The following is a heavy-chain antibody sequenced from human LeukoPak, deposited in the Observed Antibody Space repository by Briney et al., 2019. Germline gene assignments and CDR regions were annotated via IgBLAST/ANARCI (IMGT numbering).Heavy chain of an antibody. CDR1: GISFSGSP. D-gene: IGHD2-8*01. CDR2: ISGYGGDI. CDR3: AREGTPGTNDY. J-gene: IGHJ4*02. V-gene: IGHV3-64*01. Sequence: GGSLRLSCVASGISFSGSPMHWVRQAPGKGLEYVSAISGYGGDIYYSNSVKGRFTISRDNSKNTLYLQMGSLRPEDTAVYYCAREGTPGTNDYWGQGTLVTVSS.